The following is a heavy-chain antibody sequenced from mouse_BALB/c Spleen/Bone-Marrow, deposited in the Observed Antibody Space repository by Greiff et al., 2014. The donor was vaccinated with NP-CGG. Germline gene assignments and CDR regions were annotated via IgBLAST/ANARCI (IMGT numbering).Heavy chain of an antibody. CDR2: IDPANGNI. CDR1: GFNIKDTY. D-gene: IGHD1-1*01. CDR3: APYYCGRWFAN. J-gene: IGHJ3*01. V-gene: IGHV14-3*02. Sequence: EVQLQQSGAELVKPGASVKLSCTASGFNIKDTYMHWVKQRPEQGLEWIGRIDPANGNIKYDPKFQGKATITADTSSNTAYLQPGGQTTEAPAVYYWAPYYCGRWFANWGQGTLVTVSA.